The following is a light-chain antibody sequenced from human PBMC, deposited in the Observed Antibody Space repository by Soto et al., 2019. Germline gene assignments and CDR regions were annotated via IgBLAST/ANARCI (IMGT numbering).Light chain of an antibody. CDR1: SSNIGSNY. Sequence: QSVLTQPPSASGTPGQRVTISCSGSSSNIGSNYVYWYQQLPGTAPKLLIYRNNQRPSGVPDRFSGSKSGTSASLAISGLRSEDEADYYWAAWDDSLSGPDWVFGGGTELTVL. J-gene: IGLJ3*02. V-gene: IGLV1-47*01. CDR3: AAWDDSLSGPDWV. CDR2: RNN.